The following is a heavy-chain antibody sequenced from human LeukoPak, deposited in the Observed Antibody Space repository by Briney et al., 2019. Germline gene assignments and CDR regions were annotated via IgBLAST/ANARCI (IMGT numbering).Heavy chain of an antibody. CDR2: INHSGST. D-gene: IGHD5-18*01. V-gene: IGHV4-34*01. Sequence: SETLSLTCAVYGGSFSGYYWSWIRQPPGKGLEWIGEINHSGSTNYNPSLKSRVTISADTSKNQFSLKLSSVTAADTAVYYCARLKLRGYSYGLDYWGQGTLVTVSS. CDR1: GGSFSGYY. CDR3: ARLKLRGYSYGLDY. J-gene: IGHJ4*02.